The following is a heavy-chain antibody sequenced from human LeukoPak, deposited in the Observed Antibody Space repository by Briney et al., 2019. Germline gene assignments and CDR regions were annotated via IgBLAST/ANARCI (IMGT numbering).Heavy chain of an antibody. CDR2: ISSSSSYI. CDR3: ARDIYYDSSGYYVY. Sequence: GVTLRRSSAASGFSLSDDNMNWVHQAPGKGLEGVSSISSSSSYIYYADSVKGRFNISSDNAKNSLSLQMNSLRAEDTAVYYCARDIYYDSSGYYVYWGQGTLVTVSS. D-gene: IGHD3-22*01. V-gene: IGHV3-21*01. CDR1: GFSLSDDN. J-gene: IGHJ4*02.